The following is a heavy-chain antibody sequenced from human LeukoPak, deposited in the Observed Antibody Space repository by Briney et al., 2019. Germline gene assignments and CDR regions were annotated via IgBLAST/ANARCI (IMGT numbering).Heavy chain of an antibody. Sequence: GGSLRLSCAASGFTVSSNYMSWVRQAPGKGLEWVSVIYSGGSTYYADSVKGRFTISRDNSKNTLYLQMNSLRAEDTAVYYCARLSYGSGSYHLDYWGQGTLVTVSS. CDR2: IYSGGST. J-gene: IGHJ4*02. D-gene: IGHD3-10*01. V-gene: IGHV3-53*01. CDR3: ARLSYGSGSYHLDY. CDR1: GFTVSSNY.